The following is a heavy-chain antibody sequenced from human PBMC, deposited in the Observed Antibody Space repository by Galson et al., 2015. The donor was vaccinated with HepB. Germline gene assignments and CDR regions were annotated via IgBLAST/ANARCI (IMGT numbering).Heavy chain of an antibody. CDR1: GFTFSNAW. J-gene: IGHJ4*02. CDR3: TTDLYYDSSGYPRYFDY. Sequence: SLRLSCAASGFTFSNAWMSWVRQAPGKGLEWVGRIKSKTDGGTTDYAAPVKGRFTISRDDSKNTLYLQMNSLKTEDTAVYYCTTDLYYDSSGYPRYFDYWGQGTLVTVSS. D-gene: IGHD3-22*01. V-gene: IGHV3-15*01. CDR2: IKSKTDGGTT.